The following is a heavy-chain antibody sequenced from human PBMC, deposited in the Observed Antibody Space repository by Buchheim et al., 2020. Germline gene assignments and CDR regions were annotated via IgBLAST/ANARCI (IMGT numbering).Heavy chain of an antibody. CDR2: ITGSGGET. CDR1: GFGFRNYA. V-gene: IGHV3-23*01. D-gene: IGHD4-17*01. J-gene: IGHJ4*02. CDR3: ATAVTMGFPQFDY. Sequence: EVQLLESGGGLVRPGGSLRLSCAASGFGFRNYAMTWVRQAPGKGLEWVSTITGSGGETFYADSVEGRFTISRDNSKSTQYLQMNSLRDEDTAVYYCATAVTMGFPQFDYWGQGAL.